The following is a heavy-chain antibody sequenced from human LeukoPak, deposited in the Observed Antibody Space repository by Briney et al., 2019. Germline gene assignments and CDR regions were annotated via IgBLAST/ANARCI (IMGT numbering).Heavy chain of an antibody. Sequence: GGSLGLSCAASGFTVSSNYMSWVRQAPGKGLEWVSAISGSGGSTYYADSVKGRFTISRDNSKNTLYLQMNSLRAEDTAVYYCGLRGSYGHFDYWGQGTLVTVSS. V-gene: IGHV3-23*01. CDR1: GFTVSSNY. J-gene: IGHJ4*02. D-gene: IGHD5-18*01. CDR2: ISGSGGST. CDR3: GLRGSYGHFDY.